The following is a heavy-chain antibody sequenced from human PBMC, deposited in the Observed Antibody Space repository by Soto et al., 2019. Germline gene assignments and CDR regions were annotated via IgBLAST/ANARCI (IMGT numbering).Heavy chain of an antibody. V-gene: IGHV1-18*01. Sequence: ASVKVSCKASGYTFYSHSISWVRQAPGQGLEWMGRINGDYGNTQYAQKFRGGVTMTTDTSTTTVYMELTNLRSDDTAVYYCARCIQGDYYYGMDVWGQGTTVTVSS. CDR1: GYTFYSHS. CDR3: ARCIQGDYYYGMDV. D-gene: IGHD5-18*01. J-gene: IGHJ6*02. CDR2: INGDYGNT.